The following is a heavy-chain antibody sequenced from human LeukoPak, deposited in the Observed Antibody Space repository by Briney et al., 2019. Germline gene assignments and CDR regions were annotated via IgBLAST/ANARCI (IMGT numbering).Heavy chain of an antibody. CDR1: GFTFSSHS. D-gene: IGHD3-3*01. CDR3: ARDPRLEISGMVIDMLDY. Sequence: PGGSLRLSCAASGFTFSSHSMNWVRQAPGKGLEWVSYISSSSGYIYYADSVKGRFAISRDNAKNSLYLQMNSLRAEDSAIYYCARDPRLEISGMVIDMLDYWGRGTLVTVSS. CDR2: ISSSSGYI. J-gene: IGHJ4*02. V-gene: IGHV3-21*01.